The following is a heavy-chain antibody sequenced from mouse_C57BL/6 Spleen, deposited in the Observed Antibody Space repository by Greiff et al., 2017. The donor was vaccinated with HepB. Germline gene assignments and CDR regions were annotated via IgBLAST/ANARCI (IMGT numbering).Heavy chain of an antibody. D-gene: IGHD2-5*01. CDR1: GYAFSSSW. CDR3: ESPYSNYRYFDV. CDR2: IYPGDGDT. V-gene: IGHV1-82*01. Sequence: VQLQQSGPELVKPGASVKISCKASGYAFSSSWMNWVKQRPGKGLEWIGRIYPGDGDTNYNGKFKGKATLTADKSSSTAYMQLSSLTSEDSAVYFCESPYSNYRYFDVWGTGTTVTVSS. J-gene: IGHJ1*03.